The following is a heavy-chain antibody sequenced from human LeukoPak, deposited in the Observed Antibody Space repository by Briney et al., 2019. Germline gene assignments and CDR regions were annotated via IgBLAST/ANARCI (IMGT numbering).Heavy chain of an antibody. V-gene: IGHV4-59*01. CDR1: GGSIRNYY. J-gene: IGHJ3*02. CDR2: IFYSGST. CDR3: ASSSSGSYYNGFDI. Sequence: SETLSLTCSVSGGSIRNYYWTWIRQPPGKGLEWIGYIFYSGSTNYNPSPKSRVTISLDTSKNHFSLKLNSVTAADTAVYYCASSSSGSYYNGFDIWGQGTMVTVAS. D-gene: IGHD3-10*01.